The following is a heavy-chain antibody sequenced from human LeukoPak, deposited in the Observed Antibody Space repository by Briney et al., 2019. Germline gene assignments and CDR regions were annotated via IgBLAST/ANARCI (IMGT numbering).Heavy chain of an antibody. CDR2: INPNSGGT. J-gene: IGHJ5*02. D-gene: IGHD3-3*01. CDR3: ARISITIFGVDEKNWFDP. CDR1: GYTFTGYY. Sequence: GASVKVSCKASGYTFTGYYMHWVRQATGQGLEWMGWINPNSGGTNYAQKFQGRVTMTRDTSISTAYMELSRLRSDDTAVYYCARISITIFGVDEKNWFDPWGQGTLVTVSS. V-gene: IGHV1-2*02.